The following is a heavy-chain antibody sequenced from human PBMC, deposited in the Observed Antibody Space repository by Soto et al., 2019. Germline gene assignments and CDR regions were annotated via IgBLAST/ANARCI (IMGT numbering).Heavy chain of an antibody. J-gene: IGHJ4*02. D-gene: IGHD6-6*01. CDR3: AKSRGSSSESPFDF. V-gene: IGHV3-30*02. CDR2: IWYDGSNK. Sequence: GGSLRLSCAASGFTFSSYGMHWVRQAPGKGLEWVAVIWYDGSNKYYADSVKGRFTISRDNSKNSLYLEMNSLRTEDTALYYCAKSRGSSSESPFDFWGQGTLVTVSS. CDR1: GFTFSSYG.